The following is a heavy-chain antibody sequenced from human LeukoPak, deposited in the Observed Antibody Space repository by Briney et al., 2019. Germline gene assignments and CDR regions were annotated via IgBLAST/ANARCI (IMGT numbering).Heavy chain of an antibody. CDR3: ASHNHYCSSTSCRNVFYWYFDL. CDR2: IIPIFGTA. D-gene: IGHD2-2*01. J-gene: IGHJ2*01. Sequence: SVKVSCKASGGTFSSYAISWVRQAPGQGLEWMGGIIPIFGTANYAQKFQGRVTITADESTSTAYMELSSLRSEDTAVYYCASHNHYCSSTSCRNVFYWYFDLWGRGTLVTVSS. V-gene: IGHV1-69*13. CDR1: GGTFSSYA.